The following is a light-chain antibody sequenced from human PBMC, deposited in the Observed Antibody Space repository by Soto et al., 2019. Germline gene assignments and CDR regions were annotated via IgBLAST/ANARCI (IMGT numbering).Light chain of an antibody. J-gene: IGKJ5*01. CDR2: DAS. V-gene: IGKV1-27*01. CDR1: QDMGNY. CDR3: QQYKSWPPIT. Sequence: DIHMTQSPSSLSASVGDRVTITCRASQDMGNYLAWYQQKPGKVPKLLIYDASSLEPGVPSRFSGSGSGTDFTLTISSLQPEDVGIYYCQQYKSWPPITFGQGTRLEIK.